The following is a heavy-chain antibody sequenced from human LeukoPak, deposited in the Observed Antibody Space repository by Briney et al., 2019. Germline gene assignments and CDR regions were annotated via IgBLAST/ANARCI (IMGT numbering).Heavy chain of an antibody. J-gene: IGHJ6*02. CDR2: IYSGGST. Sequence: PGGSLRLSCAASGFTFRTYSMSWVRQAPGKGLEWVSVIYSGGSTYYADSVKGRFTISRDNSKNTLYLQMNSLRAEDTAVYYCASEAVATTYYYYYGMDVWGQGTTVTVSS. CDR1: GFTFRTYS. CDR3: ASEAVATTYYYYYGMDV. V-gene: IGHV3-66*01. D-gene: IGHD5-12*01.